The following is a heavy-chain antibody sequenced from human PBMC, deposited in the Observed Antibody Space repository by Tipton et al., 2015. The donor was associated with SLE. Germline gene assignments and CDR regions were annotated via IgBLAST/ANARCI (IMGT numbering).Heavy chain of an antibody. J-gene: IGHJ5*02. CDR3: ARNRHNWNCSFDP. CDR2: IYYSGST. CDR1: GGSISSSSYY. V-gene: IGHV4-39*01. D-gene: IGHD1-7*01. Sequence: TLSLTCTVSGGSISSSSYYWGWIRQPPGKGLEWIGSIYYSGSTYYNPSLKSRVTISVDTSKNQFSLKLSSVTAADTAVYYCARNRHNWNCSFDPWGQGTLVTVSS.